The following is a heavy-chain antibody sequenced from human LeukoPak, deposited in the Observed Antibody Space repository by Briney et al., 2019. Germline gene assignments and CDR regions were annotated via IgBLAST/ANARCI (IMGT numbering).Heavy chain of an antibody. CDR2: INPNSGGT. CDR3: ARGENVDTAMVTGSLAY. J-gene: IGHJ4*02. V-gene: IGHV1-2*02. CDR1: GYTFTGYY. Sequence: GASVKVSCKASGYTFTGYYMHWVRQAPGQGLEWMGWINPNSGGTNYAQKFQGRVTMTRDTSISIAYMELSRLRSDDTAVYYCARGENVDTAMVTGSLAYWGQGTLVTVSS. D-gene: IGHD5-18*01.